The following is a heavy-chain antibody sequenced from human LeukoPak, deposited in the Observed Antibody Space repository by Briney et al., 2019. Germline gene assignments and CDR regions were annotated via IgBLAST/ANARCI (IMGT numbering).Heavy chain of an antibody. D-gene: IGHD6-19*01. CDR3: GKKIGYSSGWYLES. Sequence: GGSLRLSCAASGFTFSDYYMSWVRQAPGKGLEWVAAISGSGSNTYYADYVKGRFTISRDNSKNTLYLQMNSLRAEDAAVYYCGKKIGYSSGWYLESWGQGTLVTVSS. V-gene: IGHV3-23*01. CDR1: GFTFSDYY. J-gene: IGHJ4*02. CDR2: ISGSGSNT.